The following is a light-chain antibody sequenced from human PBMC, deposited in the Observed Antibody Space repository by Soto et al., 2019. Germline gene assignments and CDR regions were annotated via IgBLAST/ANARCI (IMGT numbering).Light chain of an antibody. V-gene: IGKV1-8*01. J-gene: IGKJ1*01. CDR2: AAS. Sequence: AIRMTQSPSSFSASTGDRVTITCRASRGISSYLAWYQQKPGKAPKLLIYAASTLQSGVPSRFSGSGSGTDFTLTIRSLQPEDFATYYCQHYNSYSEAFGQGTKVDIK. CDR1: RGISSY. CDR3: QHYNSYSEA.